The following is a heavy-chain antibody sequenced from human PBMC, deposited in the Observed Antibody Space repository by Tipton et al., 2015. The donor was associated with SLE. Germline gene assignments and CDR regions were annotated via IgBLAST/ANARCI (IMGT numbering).Heavy chain of an antibody. V-gene: IGHV4-4*07. D-gene: IGHD6-19*01. J-gene: IGHJ4*02. CDR2: IYTSGSI. CDR1: GGSFSSSY. Sequence: TLSLTCTVSGGSFSSSYWNWVRQPAGKGLEWIGRIYTSGSIKYNPSLKSRVTMSVDTSKKQFPLSLRSVTAADTAIYYCARWAGSGLTTYLDYWGQGTLVAVA. CDR3: ARWAGSGLTTYLDY.